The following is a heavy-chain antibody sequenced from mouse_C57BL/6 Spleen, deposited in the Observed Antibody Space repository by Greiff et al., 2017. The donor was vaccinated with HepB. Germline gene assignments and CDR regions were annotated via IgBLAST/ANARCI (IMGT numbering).Heavy chain of an antibody. J-gene: IGHJ4*01. CDR2: IYPGDGDT. V-gene: IGHV1-80*01. Sequence: QVHVKQSGAELVKPGASVKISCKASGYAFSSYWMNWVKQRPGKGLEWIGQIYPGDGDTNYNGKFKGKATLTADKSSSTAYMQLISLTSEDSAVYFCARGALYAMDYWGQGTSVTVSS. CDR3: ARGALYAMDY. CDR1: GYAFSSYW.